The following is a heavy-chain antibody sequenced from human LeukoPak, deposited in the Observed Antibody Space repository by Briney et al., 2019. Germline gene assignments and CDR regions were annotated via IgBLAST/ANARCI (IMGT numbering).Heavy chain of an antibody. V-gene: IGHV3-53*01. CDR3: ARDTPLNTSPGQYYYGMDV. CDR1: GFTFSSYA. J-gene: IGHJ6*02. CDR2: IYSGGST. D-gene: IGHD1-14*01. Sequence: GGSLRLSCAASGFTFSSYAMGWVRQAPGKGLEWVSVIYSGGSTYYADSVKGRFTIPRDNSKNTLYLQMNSLRAEDAAVYYCARDTPLNTSPGQYYYGMDVWGQGTTVTVSS.